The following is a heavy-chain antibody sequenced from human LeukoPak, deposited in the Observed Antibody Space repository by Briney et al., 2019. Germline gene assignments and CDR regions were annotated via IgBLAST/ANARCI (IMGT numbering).Heavy chain of an antibody. CDR1: GFTFRTYA. Sequence: GGSLRLSCSASGFTFRTYAMHWVRQAPGKGLEYVSASSSKGDSTFYADSVKGRFTISRDNSKNTLYLQMKSLRAEDTAIYYCVKKVEGYSYGPFDYWGQGTLVTVSS. CDR2: SSSKGDST. J-gene: IGHJ4*02. CDR3: VKKVEGYSYGPFDY. V-gene: IGHV3-64D*06. D-gene: IGHD5-18*01.